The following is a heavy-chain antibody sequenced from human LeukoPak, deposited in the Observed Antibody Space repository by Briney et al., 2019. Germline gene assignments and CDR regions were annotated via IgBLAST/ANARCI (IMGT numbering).Heavy chain of an antibody. CDR3: LSGFLQWLY. CDR1: GVSFSSYW. CDR2: ITPGGSHM. D-gene: IGHD3-3*01. Sequence: GGPLRLPCAASGVSFSSYWMSWVREAPGEGVEWVANITPGGSHMLYVDSVKGRFTISRDNAKYSLYLQMTNLRAEDTAVYFCLSGFLQWLYWGQGTLVTVSS. V-gene: IGHV3-7*01. J-gene: IGHJ4*02.